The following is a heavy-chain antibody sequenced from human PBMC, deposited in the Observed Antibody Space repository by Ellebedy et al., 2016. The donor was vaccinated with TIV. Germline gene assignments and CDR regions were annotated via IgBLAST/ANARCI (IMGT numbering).Heavy chain of an antibody. CDR1: GFTFSSYG. D-gene: IGHD2-21*02. CDR3: ARDWRIYCGGDCYSGAFDI. V-gene: IGHV3-33*01. J-gene: IGHJ3*02. Sequence: GGSLRLSCAASGFTFSSYGMHWVRQAPGKGLEWVAVIWYDGSNKYYADSVKGRFTISRDNSKNTLYLQMNSLRAEDTAVYYCARDWRIYCGGDCYSGAFDIWGQGTVVTVSS. CDR2: IWYDGSNK.